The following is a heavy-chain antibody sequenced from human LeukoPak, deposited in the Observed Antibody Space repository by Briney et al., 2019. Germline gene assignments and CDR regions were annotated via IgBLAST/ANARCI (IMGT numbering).Heavy chain of an antibody. J-gene: IGHJ4*02. CDR1: GSTFSSYA. D-gene: IGHD3-10*01. V-gene: IGHV3-23*01. Sequence: GGSLRLSCAASGSTFSSYAMSWVRQAPGKGLEWVSAISGSGGSTYYADSVKGRFTISRDNSKNTLYLQMNSLRAEDTAVYYCAKGVGYGSGSYLDYWGQGTLVTVSS. CDR2: ISGSGGST. CDR3: AKGVGYGSGSYLDY.